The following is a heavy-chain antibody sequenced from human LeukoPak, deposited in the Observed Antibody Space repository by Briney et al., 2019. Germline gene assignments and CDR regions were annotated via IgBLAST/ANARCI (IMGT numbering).Heavy chain of an antibody. CDR3: AKDGVILAPGVYWYMDV. Sequence: GGSLRLSCAASGFTFSDYGMHWVRQAPGKGLEWVAFIRNDGAKTYYADSAKGRFTISRDNSRNTLYPQMSSLTAEDTAVFYCAKDGVILAPGVYWYMDVWGRGTTVTVSS. V-gene: IGHV3-30*02. J-gene: IGHJ6*03. D-gene: IGHD3-16*02. CDR1: GFTFSDYG. CDR2: IRNDGAKT.